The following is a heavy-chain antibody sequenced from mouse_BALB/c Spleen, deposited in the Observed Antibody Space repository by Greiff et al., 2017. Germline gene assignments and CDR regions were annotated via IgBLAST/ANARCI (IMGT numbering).Heavy chain of an antibody. V-gene: IGHV1-15*01. Sequence: VQLQQSGAELVRPGASVTLSCKASGYTFTDYEMHWVKQTPVHGLEWIGAIDPETGGTAYNQKFKGKATLTADKSSSTAYMELRSLTSEDSAVYYCARSLFDYWGQGTTLTVSS. CDR1: GYTFTDYE. CDR3: ARSLFDY. J-gene: IGHJ2*01. CDR2: IDPETGGT.